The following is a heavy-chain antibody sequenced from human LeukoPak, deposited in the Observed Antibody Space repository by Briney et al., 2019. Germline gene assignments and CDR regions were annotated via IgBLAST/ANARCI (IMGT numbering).Heavy chain of an antibody. CDR3: ARLADTTS. CDR2: IYPGDSDT. CDR1: GYTFSNFW. V-gene: IGHV5-51*01. D-gene: IGHD1-26*01. Sequence: RGESLKISCRGSGYTFSNFWIAWVRQMPGKGLEWMGSIYPGDSDTRYRPSLQGQVTISADKSTTTAYLQGSSLKASDTAMYFCARLADTTSWGQGTLVTVSS. J-gene: IGHJ5*02.